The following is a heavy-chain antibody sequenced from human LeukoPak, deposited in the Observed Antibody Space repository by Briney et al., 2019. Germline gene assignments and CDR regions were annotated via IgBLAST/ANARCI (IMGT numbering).Heavy chain of an antibody. CDR3: AKDLPTKCRGDCPSDY. D-gene: IGHD2-21*02. V-gene: IGHV3-23*01. CDR1: GFTFSSYA. J-gene: IGHJ4*02. CDR2: ISDSGGRT. Sequence: PGGSLRLSCAASGFTFSSYAMNWVRQAPGKGLEWVSGISDSGGRTYYAESVKGRFAISRDNSKNTLYLQMNSLRVEDTAVYYCAKDLPTKCRGDCPSDYWGQGTLVTVSS.